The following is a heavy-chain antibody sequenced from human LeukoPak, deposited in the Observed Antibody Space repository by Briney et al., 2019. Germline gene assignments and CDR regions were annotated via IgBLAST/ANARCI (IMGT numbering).Heavy chain of an antibody. J-gene: IGHJ6*03. D-gene: IGHD3-10*01. CDR2: ISYDGSNK. CDR1: GFTFSSYG. CDR3: ASEGPYYYGSGSQGYYYYMDV. V-gene: IGHV3-30*03. Sequence: GGSLRLSCAASGFTFSSYGMHWVRQAPGKGLEWVAVISYDGSNKYYADSVKGRFTISRDNSKNTLYLQMNSLRAEDTAVYHCASEGPYYYGSGSQGYYYYMDVWGKGTTVTVSS.